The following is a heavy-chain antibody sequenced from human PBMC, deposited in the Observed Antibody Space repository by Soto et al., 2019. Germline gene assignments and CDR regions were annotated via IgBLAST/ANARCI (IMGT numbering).Heavy chain of an antibody. CDR1: GFTFISYA. CDR3: AKDLVVTGGPADYYYYYYMAF. J-gene: IGHJ6*03. D-gene: IGHD1-20*01. Sequence: PGGSLRLSCAASGFTFISYAMSWVRQAPGKGLEWVSAISGSGGSTYYADSVKGRFTISRDNSKNTLYLQMNSLRAEDTAVYYCAKDLVVTGGPADYYYYYYMAFPGRGTTVTGSS. CDR2: ISGSGGST. V-gene: IGHV3-23*01.